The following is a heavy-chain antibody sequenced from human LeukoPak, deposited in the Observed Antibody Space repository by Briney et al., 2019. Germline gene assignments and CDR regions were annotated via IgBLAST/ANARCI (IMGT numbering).Heavy chain of an antibody. J-gene: IGHJ4*02. V-gene: IGHV4-59*01. D-gene: IGHD3-22*01. CDR1: GGSISSYY. CDR3: ARRLNDSSGYYLDY. CDR2: IYYSGSS. Sequence: SETLSLTCTVSGGSISSYYWSWIRQPPGKGLEWIGYIYYSGSSSYNPSLKSRVTISVDTSKNQFSLKVSSVTAADTAIYYCARRLNDSSGYYLDYWGQGTLVTVSS.